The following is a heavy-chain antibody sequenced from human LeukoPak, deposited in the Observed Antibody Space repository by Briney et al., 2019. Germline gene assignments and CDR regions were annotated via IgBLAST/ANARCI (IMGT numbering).Heavy chain of an antibody. V-gene: IGHV1-46*03. CDR2: INPSGGST. CDR1: GGSFSSEA. D-gene: IGHD2-15*01. Sequence: ASVKVSCKAFGGSFSSEAISWVRQAPGQGLEWMGIINPSGGSTSYAQKFQGRVTMTRDTSTSTVYMELSSLRSEDTAVYYCARDQCSGGSCYSTDYWGQGTLVTVSS. CDR3: ARDQCSGGSCYSTDY. J-gene: IGHJ4*02.